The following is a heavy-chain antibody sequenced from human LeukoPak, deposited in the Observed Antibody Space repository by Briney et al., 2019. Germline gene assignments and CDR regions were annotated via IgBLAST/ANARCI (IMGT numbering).Heavy chain of an antibody. CDR1: GYTFTTYD. D-gene: IGHD6-19*01. J-gene: IGHJ4*02. Sequence: GASVKVSCKASGYTFTTYDINWVRQATGQPLEWMGWMNPNSGYTGYAQKFQGRVTITRDTSISTAYMELSSLRSEDTAVYYCARVAGSIDYWGQGTLVTVSS. CDR3: ARVAGSIDY. CDR2: MNPNSGYT. V-gene: IGHV1-8*03.